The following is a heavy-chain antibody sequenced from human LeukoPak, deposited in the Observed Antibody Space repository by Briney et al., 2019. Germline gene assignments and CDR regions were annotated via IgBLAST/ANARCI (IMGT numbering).Heavy chain of an antibody. Sequence: GGSLRLSCAASGFTFSDYWMHWVRQTPGKGLVWVSRIYSDGSVTSYADSVKGRFTISRDNAKNTVFLQMNSLRAEDTAVYYCAELGITMIGGVWGKGTTVTISS. V-gene: IGHV3-74*01. CDR2: IYSDGSVT. CDR1: GFTFSDYW. J-gene: IGHJ6*04. D-gene: IGHD3-10*02. CDR3: AELGITMIGGV.